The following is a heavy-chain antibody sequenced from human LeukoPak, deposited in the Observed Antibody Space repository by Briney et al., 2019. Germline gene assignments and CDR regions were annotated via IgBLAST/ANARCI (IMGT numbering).Heavy chain of an antibody. D-gene: IGHD2-2*01. CDR2: IYPGDSDT. V-gene: IGHV5-51*01. CDR3: ARQVPGYCSSTSCLDAFDI. Sequence: GESLKISCKGSGYSFTSYWIGWVRQMPGKGLEWMGIIYPGDSDTRYSPSFQGQVTISADKSIGTAYLQWSSLKASDTAMYYCARQVPGYCSSTSCLDAFDIWGQGTMVTVSS. CDR1: GYSFTSYW. J-gene: IGHJ3*02.